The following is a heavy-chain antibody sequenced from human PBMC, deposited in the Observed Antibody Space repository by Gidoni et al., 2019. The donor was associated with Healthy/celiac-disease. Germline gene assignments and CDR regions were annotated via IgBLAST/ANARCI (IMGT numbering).Heavy chain of an antibody. CDR2: IRSKANSYAT. J-gene: IGHJ4*02. V-gene: IGHV3-73*01. Sequence: EVQLVESGGGLVQPGGSLKLSCAASGFPFSGSAMHWVRQASGKGLEWVGRIRSKANSYATAYAASVKGRFTISRDDSKNTAYLQMNSLKTEDTAVYYCTRHVGGGATSDYWGQRTLVTVSS. CDR3: TRHVGGGATSDY. D-gene: IGHD1-26*01. CDR1: GFPFSGSA.